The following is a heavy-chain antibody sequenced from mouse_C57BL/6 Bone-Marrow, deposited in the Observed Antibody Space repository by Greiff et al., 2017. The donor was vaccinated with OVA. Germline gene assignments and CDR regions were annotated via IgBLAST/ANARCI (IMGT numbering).Heavy chain of an antibody. V-gene: IGHV14-4*01. Sequence: EVQLQQSGAELVRPGASVKLSCTASGFNIKDDYMHWVKQRPEQGLEWIGWIDPENGDTEYASKFQGKATITADTSSNTAYLQLSSLTSEDTAIYYCTTRNYAVCYTGNFGVWGTGTTVTVAS. J-gene: IGHJ1*03. D-gene: IGHD1-1*01. CDR1: GFNIKDDY. CDR3: TTRNYAVCYTGNFGV. CDR2: IDPENGDT.